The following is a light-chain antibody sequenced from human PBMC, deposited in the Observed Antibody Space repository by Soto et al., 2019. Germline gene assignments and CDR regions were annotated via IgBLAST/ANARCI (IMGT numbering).Light chain of an antibody. J-gene: IGKJ2*01. CDR1: QSVSTL. CDR3: LQDYNYPFT. CDR2: KAS. Sequence: DVQMTQSPSTLSASVGERVTITCRASQSVSTLLAWYQQKPGKAPKLLIYKASSLESGVPSRFSGSGSGTDFTLTISSLQPEDSAAYYCLQDYNYPFTFGQGTKVDIK. V-gene: IGKV1-5*03.